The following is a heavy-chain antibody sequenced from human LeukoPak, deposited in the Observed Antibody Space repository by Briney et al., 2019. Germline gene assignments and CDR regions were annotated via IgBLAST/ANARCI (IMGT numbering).Heavy chain of an antibody. Sequence: ASVKVSCKVSGYTLTELSMHWVRQAPGKGLEWMGGFDPEDGEIIYAQKFQGRVTMTEDTSTDTAYMELSSLRSEDTAVYYCATVRRYCGGDCTLGYYFDYWGQGTLVTVSS. CDR2: FDPEDGEI. CDR3: ATVRRYCGGDCTLGYYFDY. V-gene: IGHV1-24*01. D-gene: IGHD2-21*02. J-gene: IGHJ4*02. CDR1: GYTLTELS.